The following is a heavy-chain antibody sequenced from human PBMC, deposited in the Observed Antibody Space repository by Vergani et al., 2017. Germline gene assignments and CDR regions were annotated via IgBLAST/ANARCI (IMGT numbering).Heavy chain of an antibody. CDR3: GSVADFYGLGSSLLDL. V-gene: IGHV4-61*08. D-gene: IGHD3-10*01. CDR2: MYHSGST. J-gene: IGHJ5*02. CDR1: GGSISSGDYY. Sequence: QVQLQESGPGLVKPSQTLSLTCTVSGGSISSGDYYWSWIRQPPGKELEWIGYMYHSGSTNYNPSLETRVTISGDTSKNQFSLKLNSVTAADTAVYYCGSVADFYGLGSSLLDLWGQGILVTVSS.